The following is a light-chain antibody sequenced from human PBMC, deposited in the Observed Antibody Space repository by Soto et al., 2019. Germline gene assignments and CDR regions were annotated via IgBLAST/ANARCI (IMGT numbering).Light chain of an antibody. CDR3: QQYSNWPRT. Sequence: IVMTQSPATLSVSPGERATLSCRASQSVNSKLAWYQHKPGQAPRLLIYDTSTRAADIPARFSGSGSGTDFTLTISSLQSEDFAVYYCQQYSNWPRTFGQGTKVDIK. CDR1: QSVNSK. V-gene: IGKV3-15*01. J-gene: IGKJ1*01. CDR2: DTS.